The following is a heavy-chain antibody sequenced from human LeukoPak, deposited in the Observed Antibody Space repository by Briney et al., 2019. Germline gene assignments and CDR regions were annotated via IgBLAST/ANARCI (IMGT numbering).Heavy chain of an antibody. Sequence: GGSLRLSCAASGFAFSSYAMHWVRQAPGKGLEWLAVVSAHGVDKFYADSVKGRFTISKDTSKNTLSLQMNSLRAEDTGVYYCASDSSSSPAYYHYYMDAWGKGTTVTVSS. CDR1: GFAFSSYA. CDR2: VSAHGVDK. V-gene: IGHV3-30*04. D-gene: IGHD6-13*01. J-gene: IGHJ6*03. CDR3: ASDSSSSPAYYHYYMDA.